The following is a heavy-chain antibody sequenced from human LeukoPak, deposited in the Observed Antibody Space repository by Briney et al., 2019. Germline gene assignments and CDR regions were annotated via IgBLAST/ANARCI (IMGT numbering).Heavy chain of an antibody. V-gene: IGHV4-39*01. D-gene: IGHD6-13*01. Sequence: SETLSLTCTVSGGSITTSSYYWGWIRQPPGKGLEWIGSIYYSGSPYYNSSLKSRVTISIDTSKNQVSLKLNSVTAADTAVFYCARHGAAATYYFDYWGQGTRVTVSS. J-gene: IGHJ4*02. CDR2: IYYSGSP. CDR3: ARHGAAATYYFDY. CDR1: GGSITTSSYY.